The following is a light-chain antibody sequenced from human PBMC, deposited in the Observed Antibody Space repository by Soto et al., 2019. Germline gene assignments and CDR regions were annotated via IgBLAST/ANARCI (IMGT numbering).Light chain of an antibody. V-gene: IGKV3D-11*01. CDR2: EAS. CDR3: QQHQNCRDT. J-gene: IGKJ5*01. Sequence: TLPSPTRSLSPGEITTLSCKASQGVSNYLSWYQQKPGKAPRLLMYEASSRDNGIPARFSGSGSGTDFTLTISSLEPEDIAVYYCQQHQNCRDTFGQGTRLEIK. CDR1: QGVSNY.